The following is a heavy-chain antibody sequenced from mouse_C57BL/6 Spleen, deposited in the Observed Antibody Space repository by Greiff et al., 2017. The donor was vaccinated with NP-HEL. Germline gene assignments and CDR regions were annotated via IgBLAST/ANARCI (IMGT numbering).Heavy chain of an antibody. CDR1: GYTFTSYW. Sequence: QVQLKQPGAELVKPGASVKLSCKASGYTFTSYWMHWVKQRPGQGLEWIGMIHPNSGSTNYNEKFKSKATLTVDKSSSTAYMQLSSLTSEDSAVYYCARHYYGSSSKAMDYWGQGTSVTVSS. CDR2: IHPNSGST. V-gene: IGHV1-64*01. D-gene: IGHD1-1*01. J-gene: IGHJ4*01. CDR3: ARHYYGSSSKAMDY.